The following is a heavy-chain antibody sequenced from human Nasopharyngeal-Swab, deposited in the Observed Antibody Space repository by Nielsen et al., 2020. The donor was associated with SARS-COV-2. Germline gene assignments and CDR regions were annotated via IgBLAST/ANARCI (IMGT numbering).Heavy chain of an antibody. CDR2: IYYSGST. CDR3: ARVGGLWSAGFYYYYMDV. D-gene: IGHD3-3*01. Sequence: WIRQRPGKGLEWIGYIYYSGSTNYNPSLKSRVTISVDTSKNQFSLKLSSVTAADTAVYYCARVGGLWSAGFYYYYMDVWGKGTTVTVSS. V-gene: IGHV4-59*01. J-gene: IGHJ6*03.